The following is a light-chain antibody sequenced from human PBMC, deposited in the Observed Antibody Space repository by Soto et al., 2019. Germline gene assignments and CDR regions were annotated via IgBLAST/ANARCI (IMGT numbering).Light chain of an antibody. CDR1: QSVSSSY. J-gene: IGKJ1*01. Sequence: EIVLTQSPGTLSLSPGERATLSCRASQSVSSSYLAWYQQKPGQAPRLLIYGASSRATGIPDRFSGSGSGTDFTLTISRLEPADFAVYYCHLYCSSPTWTFGQGTKVDIK. CDR2: GAS. V-gene: IGKV3-20*01. CDR3: HLYCSSPTWT.